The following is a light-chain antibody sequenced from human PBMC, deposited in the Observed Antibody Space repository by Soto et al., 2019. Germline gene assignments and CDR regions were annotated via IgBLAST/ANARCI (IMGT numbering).Light chain of an antibody. V-gene: IGLV2-11*01. Sequence: QSVLTQPRSVSGSPGQSVTISCTGSRSDVGGYNYVSWYQQHPGKAPKLMIYAVSERPSGVPGRFSGSKSGNTASLTISGLQAEDEADYYCCSYGGGYTPLVFGGGTKLTVL. J-gene: IGLJ2*01. CDR1: RSDVGGYNY. CDR2: AVS. CDR3: CSYGGGYTPLV.